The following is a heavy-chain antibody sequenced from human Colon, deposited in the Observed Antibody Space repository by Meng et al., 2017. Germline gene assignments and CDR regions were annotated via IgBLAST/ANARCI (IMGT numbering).Heavy chain of an antibody. D-gene: IGHD1-26*01. CDR2: INSDGSST. V-gene: IGHV3-74*01. CDR1: GFTFSSYW. Sequence: GESLKISCAASGFTFSSYWMHWVRQAPGKGLVWVSRINSDGSSTTYADSVKGRFTISRDNAKNTLYLQMNSLRAEDTAVYYCARARSGGYYGDVWGQGTTVTVSS. J-gene: IGHJ6*03. CDR3: ARARSGGYYGDV.